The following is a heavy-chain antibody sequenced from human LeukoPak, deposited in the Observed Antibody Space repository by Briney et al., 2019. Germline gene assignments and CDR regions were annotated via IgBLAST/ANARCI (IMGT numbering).Heavy chain of an antibody. D-gene: IGHD3-22*01. CDR2: INPNSGGT. CDR3: ARDFRAAYYYDSSGYYYGFDY. CDR1: GYTFTGYY. Sequence: ASVKVSCKASGYTFTGYYMHWVRQAPGQGLEWMGWINPNSGGTNYAQKFQGRVTMTRDTSISTAYMELRSLRSDDTAVYYCARDFRAAYYYDSSGYYYGFDYWGQGTLVTVSS. J-gene: IGHJ4*02. V-gene: IGHV1-2*02.